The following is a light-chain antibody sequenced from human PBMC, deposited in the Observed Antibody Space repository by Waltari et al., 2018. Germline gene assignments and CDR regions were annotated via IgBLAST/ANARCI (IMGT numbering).Light chain of an antibody. CDR3: QNHERLPAT. J-gene: IGKJ1*01. CDR2: AAS. CDR1: PSISKY. Sequence: CRASPSISKYLVWYQQRPGQAPRLLIYAASTRATGIPDRFSGSGFGTDVSLTISRLEPEDFAVYYCQNHERLPATFGQGTRVEIK. V-gene: IGKV3-20*01.